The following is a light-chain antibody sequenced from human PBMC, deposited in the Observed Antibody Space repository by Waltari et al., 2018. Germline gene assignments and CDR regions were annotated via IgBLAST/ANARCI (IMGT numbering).Light chain of an antibody. CDR3: QESYSFTRT. CDR1: QSISSW. J-gene: IGKJ1*01. Sequence: DIQMTQSPSTLSASVGDRVTITCRASQSISSWLAWYQQKPGKAPKLLIYAASSLQSGVPSRFSGSGSGRDFTLIITSLQPEDFATYYCQESYSFTRTFGQGTKVEIK. V-gene: IGKV1-39*01. CDR2: AAS.